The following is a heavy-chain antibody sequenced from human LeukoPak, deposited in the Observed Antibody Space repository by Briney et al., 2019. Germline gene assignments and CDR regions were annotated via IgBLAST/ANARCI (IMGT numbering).Heavy chain of an antibody. Sequence: SETLSLTCTVSGGSISSSRHYWGWFRQPPGKGLEWIGSIYYSGSTYYNPSLKSRVTISVDTSKNQFSMKLSSVTAADTAVYYCARRWGIAAAGIDYWGQGTLVTVSS. V-gene: IGHV4-39*01. CDR3: ARRWGIAAAGIDY. J-gene: IGHJ4*02. CDR1: GGSISSSRHY. CDR2: IYYSGST. D-gene: IGHD6-13*01.